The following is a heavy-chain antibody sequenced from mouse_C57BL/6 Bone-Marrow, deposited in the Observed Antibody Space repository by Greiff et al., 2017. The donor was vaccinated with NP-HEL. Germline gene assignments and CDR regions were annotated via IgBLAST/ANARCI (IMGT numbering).Heavy chain of an antibody. CDR2: ISDGGSYT. V-gene: IGHV5-4*01. CDR1: GFTFSSYA. Sequence: EVKLMESGGGLVKPGGSLKLSCAASGFTFSSYAMSWVRQTPEKRLEWVATISDGGSYTYYPDNVKGRFTISRDNAKNNLYLQMSHLKSEDTAMYYCARDRGYYYGSSPFAYWGQGTLVTVSA. J-gene: IGHJ3*01. D-gene: IGHD1-1*01. CDR3: ARDRGYYYGSSPFAY.